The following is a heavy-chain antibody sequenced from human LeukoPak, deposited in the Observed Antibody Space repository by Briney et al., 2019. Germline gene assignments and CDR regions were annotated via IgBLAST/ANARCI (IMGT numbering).Heavy chain of an antibody. Sequence: GGSLRLSCAASGLTVSSNDMSWVRQAPGKGLDWVSVIYSGGSTYYADSVKGRFTISSDNSKNTLYLQMNSLRAEDTAVYYCARGGNTSGSVRSPFDLWGPVTLVTVSS. V-gene: IGHV3-53*01. CDR3: ARGGNTSGSVRSPFDL. J-gene: IGHJ3*01. D-gene: IGHD3-22*01. CDR2: IYSGGST. CDR1: GLTVSSND.